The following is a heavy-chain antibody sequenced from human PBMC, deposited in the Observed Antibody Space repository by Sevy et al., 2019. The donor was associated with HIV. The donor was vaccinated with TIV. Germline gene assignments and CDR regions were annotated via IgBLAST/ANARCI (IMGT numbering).Heavy chain of an antibody. V-gene: IGHV3-30*04. CDR3: ARDLRAGYSSNWYRDFDY. Sequence: GGSLRLSCAASGFTFSDYAMHWVRQAPGKGLEWVAVISHDGFNQYYADSVKGRLTISRDSSKTTLYLEMHSLRAEDTALYYCARDLRAGYSSNWYRDFDYWGQGTLVTVSS. CDR2: ISHDGFNQ. J-gene: IGHJ4*02. CDR1: GFTFSDYA. D-gene: IGHD6-13*01.